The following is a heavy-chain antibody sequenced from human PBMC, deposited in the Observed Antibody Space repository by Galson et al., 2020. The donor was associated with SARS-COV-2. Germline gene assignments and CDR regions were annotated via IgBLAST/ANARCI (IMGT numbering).Heavy chain of an antibody. D-gene: IGHD3-16*01. CDR3: ARVPPARKARWGEPEGP. V-gene: IGHV3-74*01. J-gene: IGHJ5*02. CDR2: INNDGSST. CDR1: GFSFSSYW. Sequence: GESLKISCAASGFSFSSYWMNWVRQAPGKGLVWVSRINNDGSSTIYADSVQGRFTISRDNAKNTLYLQMNSLKAEDTAVYYCARVPPARKARWGEPEGPWGQGTLVTVSS.